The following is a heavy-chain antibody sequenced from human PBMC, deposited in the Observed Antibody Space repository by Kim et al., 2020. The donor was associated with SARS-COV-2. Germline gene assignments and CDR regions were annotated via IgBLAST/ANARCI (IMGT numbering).Heavy chain of an antibody. D-gene: IGHD3-3*01. V-gene: IGHV4-59*01. J-gene: IGHJ6*02. CDR2: IYYSGST. Sequence: SETLSLTCTVSGGSISSYYWSWIRQPPGKGLEWIGYIYYSGSTNYNPSLKSRVTISVDTSKNQFSLKLSSVTAADTAVYYCARQRSEWDGMDVWGQGTTV. CDR1: GGSISSYY. CDR3: ARQRSEWDGMDV.